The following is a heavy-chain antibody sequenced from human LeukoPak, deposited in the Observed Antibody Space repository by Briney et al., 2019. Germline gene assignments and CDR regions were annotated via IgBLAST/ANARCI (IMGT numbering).Heavy chain of an antibody. D-gene: IGHD6-13*01. J-gene: IGHJ4*02. V-gene: IGHV4-38-2*02. CDR2: IYYSGST. CDR3: ARFPAAGFDY. Sequence: SETLSLTCTVSGYSISSGYYWSWIRQPPGKGLEWIGYIYYSGSTNYNPSLKSRVTISVDTPKNQFSLKLSSVTAADTAVYYCARFPAAGFDYWGQGTLVTVSS. CDR1: GYSISSGYY.